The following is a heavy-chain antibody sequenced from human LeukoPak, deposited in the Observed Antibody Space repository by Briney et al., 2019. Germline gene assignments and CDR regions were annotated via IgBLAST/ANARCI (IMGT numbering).Heavy chain of an antibody. Sequence: PGGSLRLSCAASGFTVSSNYMSWVRQAPGKGLEWVSAISGSGGSTYYADSVKGRFTISRDNSKNTLYLQMNSLRAEDTAVYYCAKFPPERIAAAGTEKGYWGQGTLVTVSS. V-gene: IGHV3-23*01. D-gene: IGHD6-13*01. CDR2: ISGSGGST. CDR1: GFTVSSNY. J-gene: IGHJ4*02. CDR3: AKFPPERIAAAGTEKGY.